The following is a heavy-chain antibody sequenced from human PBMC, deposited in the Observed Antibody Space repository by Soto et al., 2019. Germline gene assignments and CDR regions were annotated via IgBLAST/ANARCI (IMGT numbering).Heavy chain of an antibody. CDR3: ASRGILDSSSWYTFDY. CDR1: GYTFTSYY. D-gene: IGHD6-13*01. J-gene: IGHJ4*02. Sequence: GASVKVSCKASGYTFTSYYMHWVRQAPGQGLEWMGIINPSGGSTSYAQKFQGRVTMTRDTSTSTVYMELSSLRSEDTAVYYCASRGILDSSSWYTFDYWGQGTLVTVSS. CDR2: INPSGGST. V-gene: IGHV1-46*01.